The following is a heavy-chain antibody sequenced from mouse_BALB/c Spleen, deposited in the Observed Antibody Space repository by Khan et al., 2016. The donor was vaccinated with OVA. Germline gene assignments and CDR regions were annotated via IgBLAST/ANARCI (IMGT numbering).Heavy chain of an antibody. CDR3: ARDDYFVGDAMDY. D-gene: IGHD2-4*01. CDR2: IYPGSVNT. V-gene: IGHV1S56*01. CDR1: GYTFTTYY. J-gene: IGHJ4*01. Sequence: QVQLQQSGPELVKPGASVRISCKASGYTFTTYYIHWVKQRPGQGLQWIGRIYPGSVNTQYNEQFKGKATLTADKSSSTAYMQLSSLTSEDSAVYVCARDDYFVGDAMDYWGQGTSVTVSS.